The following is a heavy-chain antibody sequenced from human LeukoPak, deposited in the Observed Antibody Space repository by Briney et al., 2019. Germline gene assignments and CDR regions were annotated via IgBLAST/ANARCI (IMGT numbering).Heavy chain of an antibody. D-gene: IGHD5-12*01. V-gene: IGHV3-11*01. J-gene: IGHJ4*02. CDR2: ISSSGSTI. CDR1: GFTFSDYY. Sequence: PGGSLRLSCAAFGFTFSDYYMSWVRQAPGKGLEWVSYISSSGSTIYYADSVKGRFTISRDNAKNSLYLQMNSLRAEDTAVYYCARWGYSGYYFDYWGQGTLVTVSS. CDR3: ARWGYSGYYFDY.